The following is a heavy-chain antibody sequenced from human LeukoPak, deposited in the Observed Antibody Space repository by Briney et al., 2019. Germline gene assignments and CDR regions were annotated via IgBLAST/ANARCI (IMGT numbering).Heavy chain of an antibody. Sequence: PGGSLRLSCAASGFTFSSYGMHWVRQAPGKGLEWVAFIRYDGSNKYYADSVKGRFTISRDNSKNTLYLQMNSLRAEDTAVYYCAKDIPTRSCSSTSCPQQGYWGQGTLVTVSS. CDR2: IRYDGSNK. V-gene: IGHV3-30*02. J-gene: IGHJ4*02. D-gene: IGHD2-2*01. CDR3: AKDIPTRSCSSTSCPQQGY. CDR1: GFTFSSYG.